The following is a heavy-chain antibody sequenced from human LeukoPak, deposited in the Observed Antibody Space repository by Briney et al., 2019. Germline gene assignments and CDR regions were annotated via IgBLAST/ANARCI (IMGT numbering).Heavy chain of an antibody. J-gene: IGHJ6*03. CDR1: GFTFSSYS. V-gene: IGHV3-21*01. Sequence: MPGGSLRLSCAASGFTFSSYSSNWVRQAPGKGLGWVSSISSSSSYIYYADSVKGRFTISRDNAKNSLYLQMNSLRAEDTAVYYCARDPPRVGMDVWGKGTTVTVSS. CDR2: ISSSSSYI. D-gene: IGHD2-2*01. CDR3: ARDPPRVGMDV.